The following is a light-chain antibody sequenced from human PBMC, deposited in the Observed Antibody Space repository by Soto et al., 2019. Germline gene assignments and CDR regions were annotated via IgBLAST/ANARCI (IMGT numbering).Light chain of an antibody. CDR1: QSINNY. CDR3: QHYNSYGT. Sequence: DIQMTQSPSSLSASVGDRVTITCRASQSINNYLHWYQQKPGKAPKLLIYDASSLESGVPSRFSGSGSGTEFTLTISSLQPDDFATYYCQHYNSYGTFGQGTKVDI. CDR2: DAS. V-gene: IGKV1-5*01. J-gene: IGKJ1*01.